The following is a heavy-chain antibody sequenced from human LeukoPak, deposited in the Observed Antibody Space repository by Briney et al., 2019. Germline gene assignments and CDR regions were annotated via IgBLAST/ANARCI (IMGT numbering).Heavy chain of an antibody. CDR3: ARDSDYDFWSGYRSYWYFDL. CDR2: IYYSGST. J-gene: IGHJ2*01. D-gene: IGHD3-3*01. CDR1: GGSISNSSYY. V-gene: IGHV4-39*02. Sequence: SETLSLTCTVPGGSISNSSYYWGWIRQPPGKGLEWIGSIYYSGSTYYNPSLKSRVTISVDTSKNQFSLKLSSVTAADTAVYYCARDSDYDFWSGYRSYWYFDLWGRGTLVTVSS.